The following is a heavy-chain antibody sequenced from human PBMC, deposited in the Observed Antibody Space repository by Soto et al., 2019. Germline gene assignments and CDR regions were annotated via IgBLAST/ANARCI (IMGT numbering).Heavy chain of an antibody. D-gene: IGHD6-6*01. CDR1: GGSFSGYY. CDR3: ARGLGYSSSSTDY. J-gene: IGHJ4*02. CDR2: INHSGST. Sequence: QVQLQQWGAGLLKPSETLSLTCAVYGGSFSGYYWSWIRQPPGKGLEWIGEINHSGSTNYNPSLKSLVTISVDTSKNQFSLKLSSVTAADTAVYYCARGLGYSSSSTDYWGQGTLVTVSS. V-gene: IGHV4-34*01.